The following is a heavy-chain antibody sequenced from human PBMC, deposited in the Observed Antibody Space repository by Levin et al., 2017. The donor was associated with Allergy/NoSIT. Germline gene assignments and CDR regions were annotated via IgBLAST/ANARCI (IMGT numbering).Heavy chain of an antibody. D-gene: IGHD6-6*01. CDR1: GGTFSSYA. CDR3: ATTYSSSSEAYYYYGMDV. Sequence: KISCKASGGTFSSYAISWVRQAPGQGLEWMGGIIPIFGTANYAQKFQGRVTITADESTSTAYMELSSLRSEDTAVYYCATTYSSSSEAYYYYGMDVWGQGTTVTVSS. CDR2: IIPIFGTA. J-gene: IGHJ6*02. V-gene: IGHV1-69*01.